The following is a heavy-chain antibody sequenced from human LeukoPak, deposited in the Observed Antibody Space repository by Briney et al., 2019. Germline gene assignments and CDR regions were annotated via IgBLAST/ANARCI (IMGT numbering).Heavy chain of an antibody. V-gene: IGHV3-11*03. J-gene: IGHJ3*02. D-gene: IGHD3-10*01. CDR2: ITSSSTYT. CDR1: GFTFSNYY. Sequence: GGSLTLSCVASGFTFSNYYMTWIRQAPGKGLEWISYITSSSTYTNYTDSMKGRSTIFRENAKNSFYMQSNSLSADDTADSYYERAKRSYIIVPHSFDIWGQGTRVTVS. CDR3: ERAKRSYIIVPHSFDI.